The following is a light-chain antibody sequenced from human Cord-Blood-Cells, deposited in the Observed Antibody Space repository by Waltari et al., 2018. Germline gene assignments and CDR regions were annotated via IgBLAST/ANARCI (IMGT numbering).Light chain of an antibody. Sequence: ILITQSPATVPESPGETTTLSCRASQSVSSNLAWYQQKPGQAPRLLIYGASTRATGIPARFSGSVSWTEFTLTISSLQSEDFAVYYCQQYNNWPPWTFGQGTKVEIK. V-gene: IGKV3-15*01. CDR2: GAS. CDR3: QQYNNWPPWT. CDR1: QSVSSN. J-gene: IGKJ1*01.